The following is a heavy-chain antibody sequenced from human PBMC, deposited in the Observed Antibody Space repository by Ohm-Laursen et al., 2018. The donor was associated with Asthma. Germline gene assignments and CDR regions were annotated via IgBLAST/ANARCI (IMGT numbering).Heavy chain of an antibody. J-gene: IGHJ4*02. D-gene: IGHD6-13*01. CDR3: AKDVLGFVAAAQD. V-gene: IGHV3-30*18. Sequence: SLRLSCSASGFTFNSYGIHWVRQAPGKGLEWVAVISFDGSNKYYADSVKGRFTISRDNSKNTLYLQMKSLRAEDTAIYYCAKDVLGFVAAAQDWGQGTLVTVSS. CDR2: ISFDGSNK. CDR1: GFTFNSYG.